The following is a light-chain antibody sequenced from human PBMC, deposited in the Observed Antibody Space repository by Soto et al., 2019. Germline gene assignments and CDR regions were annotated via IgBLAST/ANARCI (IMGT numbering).Light chain of an antibody. V-gene: IGKV1-5*01. Sequence: DIHTTQSPSTLSASVVYRVTIHCLVIQSVRSWLAWYQQRPGKAPELLIYAASTLQSGVPSRFSGSGSGTDFTLTISCLQSEDVGTYYCLQCYSLPQTFGQGTKVDIK. J-gene: IGKJ1*01. CDR3: LQCYSLPQT. CDR2: AAS. CDR1: QSVRSW.